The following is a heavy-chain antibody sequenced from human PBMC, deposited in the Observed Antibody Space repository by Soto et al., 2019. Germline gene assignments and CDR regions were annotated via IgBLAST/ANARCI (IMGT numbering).Heavy chain of an antibody. J-gene: IGHJ6*02. CDR2: IYYSGGT. Sequence: PSETLSLTCTVSGGSISSSSYYWGWIRQPPGKGLEWIGSIYYSGGTYYNPSLKSRVTISVDTSKNQFSLRLSSVTAADTAVYYCARHEGYYYGSGSPNYGMDVWGQGTTVTVSS. V-gene: IGHV4-39*01. CDR1: GGSISSSSYY. CDR3: ARHEGYYYGSGSPNYGMDV. D-gene: IGHD3-10*01.